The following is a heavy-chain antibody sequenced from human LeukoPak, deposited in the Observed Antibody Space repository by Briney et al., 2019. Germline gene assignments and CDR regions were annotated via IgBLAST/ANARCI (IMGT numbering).Heavy chain of an antibody. CDR2: ISAYNGNT. D-gene: IGHD3-22*01. V-gene: IGHV1-18*01. CDR3: ARGGSTGYPFDY. Sequence: GASVKVSCKASGYTFTSYGISWVRPAPGQGLEWMGWISAYNGNTDYAQKFQGRVTMTSDTSTSTVYMELSSLRSEDTAVYYCARGGSTGYPFDYWGQGALVTVSS. CDR1: GYTFTSYG. J-gene: IGHJ4*02.